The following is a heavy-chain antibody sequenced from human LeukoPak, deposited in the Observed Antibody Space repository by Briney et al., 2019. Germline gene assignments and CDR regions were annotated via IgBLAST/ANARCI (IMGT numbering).Heavy chain of an antibody. D-gene: IGHD3-22*01. Sequence: GASVKVSCKASGYTFTSYDINWVRQATGQGLEWMGWMNPNSGNTGYAQKFQGRVTIIRNTSISTAYMELSSLRSEDTAVYYCAISEVGYYDSSGYYHCWGQGTLVTVSS. V-gene: IGHV1-8*03. CDR1: GYTFTSYD. J-gene: IGHJ4*02. CDR3: AISEVGYYDSSGYYHC. CDR2: MNPNSGNT.